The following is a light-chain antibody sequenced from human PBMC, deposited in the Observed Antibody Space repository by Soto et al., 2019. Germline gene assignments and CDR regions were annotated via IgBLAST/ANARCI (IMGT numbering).Light chain of an antibody. Sequence: DIQMTQSPSSLSASVGDRVTITCQAIQDISDYLNWYQQKPGKAPKLLIYDASNLETGVPSRFSGGGSGTDFTFTISSLQPEDIATYYCQQYDNLVTFGGGTKVEIK. J-gene: IGKJ4*01. CDR1: QDISDY. CDR2: DAS. V-gene: IGKV1-33*01. CDR3: QQYDNLVT.